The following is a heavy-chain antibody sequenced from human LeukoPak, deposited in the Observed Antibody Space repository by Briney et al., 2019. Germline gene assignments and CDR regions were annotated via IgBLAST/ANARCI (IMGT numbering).Heavy chain of an antibody. D-gene: IGHD2-15*01. CDR1: GFSLSTSGVG. Sequence: SGPTLVNPTQTLTLTCTFSGFSLSTSGVGVGWIRQPPGKALEWLALIYWNDDKRYSPSLKSRLTITKDTSKNQVVLTMTNMDPVDTATYYCARIVVVVAAGPHWFDPWGQGTLVTVSS. CDR2: IYWNDDK. V-gene: IGHV2-5*01. CDR3: ARIVVVVAAGPHWFDP. J-gene: IGHJ5*02.